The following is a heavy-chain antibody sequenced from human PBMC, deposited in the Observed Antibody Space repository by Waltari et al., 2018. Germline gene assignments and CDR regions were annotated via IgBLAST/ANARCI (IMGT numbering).Heavy chain of an antibody. CDR1: GGSISSYY. V-gene: IGHV4-59*01. CDR2: IYYSGRR. J-gene: IGHJ4*02. CDR3: ARDRPLYGSGSYPLAN. Sequence: QVQLQESGPGLVKPSETLSLTCTVSGGSISSYYWSWIRQPPGKGLEWIGYIYYSGRRNSHPALKSRVTISVDTSKNQFSLTLSSVTAADTAVYYCARDRPLYGSGSYPLANCGQGTLVTVSS. D-gene: IGHD3-10*01.